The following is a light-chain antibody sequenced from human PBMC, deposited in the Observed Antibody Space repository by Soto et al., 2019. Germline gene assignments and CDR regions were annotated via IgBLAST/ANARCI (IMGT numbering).Light chain of an antibody. CDR1: QSVSSSY. Sequence: EMVLTQSPGTLSLSPGERASLSCSASQSVSSSYLAWYQQKPGQAPRLLIYGISTRATGIPDRFSGSGSGTDFTLTITSLEPEDFAVYYCQQRGKWPSTFGPGTKVDIK. CDR3: QQRGKWPST. J-gene: IGKJ2*02. CDR2: GIS. V-gene: IGKV3D-20*02.